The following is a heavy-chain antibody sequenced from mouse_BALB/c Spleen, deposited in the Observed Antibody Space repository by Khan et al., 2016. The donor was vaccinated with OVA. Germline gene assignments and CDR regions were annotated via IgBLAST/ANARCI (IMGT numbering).Heavy chain of an antibody. CDR2: INPYNDGT. J-gene: IGHJ4*01. Sequence: EVQLQQSGPELVKPGASVKMSCKASGYTFTNYVMHWVKQKPGQGLEWIGYINPYNDGTKYNEKFKGKATLTSDKSSSTAYMELSSLTSEDSAVYYCARRGGGYYGNSYPPTMDYWGQGTSVTVSS. D-gene: IGHD1-1*01. CDR3: ARRGGGYYGNSYPPTMDY. V-gene: IGHV1S136*01. CDR1: GYTFTNYV.